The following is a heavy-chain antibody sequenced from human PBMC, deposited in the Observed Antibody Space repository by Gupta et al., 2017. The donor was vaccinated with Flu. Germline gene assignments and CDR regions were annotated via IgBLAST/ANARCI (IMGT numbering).Heavy chain of an antibody. D-gene: IGHD2-2*01. CDR1: GDSVSSNSAA. CDR3: AREDCSSTSCHYENYYYGMDV. Sequence: QVQLQQSGPGLVKPSQTLSLTCAISGDSVSSNSAAWNWIRQSPSRGLEWLGRTYYRSKWYNDYAVSVKSRITINPDTSKNQFSLQLNSVTHEDTAVYYCAREDCSSTSCHYENYYYGMDVWGQGTTVTVSS. V-gene: IGHV6-1*01. J-gene: IGHJ6*02. CDR2: TYYRSKWYN.